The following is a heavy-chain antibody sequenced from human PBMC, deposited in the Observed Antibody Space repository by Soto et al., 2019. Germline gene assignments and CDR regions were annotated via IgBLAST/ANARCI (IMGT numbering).Heavy chain of an antibody. CDR3: ARDQVYSSPPEYYYYYYMDV. J-gene: IGHJ6*03. V-gene: IGHV1-18*01. Sequence: ASVKVSCKASGYTFTSYGISWVRQAPGQGLEWMGWISAYNGNTNYAQKLQGRVTMTTDTSTSTAYMELRSLRSDDTAVYYCARDQVYSSPPEYYYYYYMDVWGKGTTVTVSS. CDR1: GYTFTSYG. D-gene: IGHD6-13*01. CDR2: ISAYNGNT.